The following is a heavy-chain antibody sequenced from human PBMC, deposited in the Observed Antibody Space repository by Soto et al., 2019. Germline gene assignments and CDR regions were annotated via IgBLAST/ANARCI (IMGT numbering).Heavy chain of an antibody. CDR2: IYYSGST. CDR1: GGSISSYY. D-gene: IGHD1-26*01. CDR3: ARQDYSGSSHFDY. J-gene: IGHJ4*02. V-gene: IGHV4-59*08. Sequence: QVQLQESGPGLVKPSETLSLTCTVSGGSISSYYWSWIRQPPGKGLEWIGYIYYSGSTNYNPSLKSRVTISVDTSKNQFSLKLSSVTAADTAVYYCARQDYSGSSHFDYWGQGTLVTVSS.